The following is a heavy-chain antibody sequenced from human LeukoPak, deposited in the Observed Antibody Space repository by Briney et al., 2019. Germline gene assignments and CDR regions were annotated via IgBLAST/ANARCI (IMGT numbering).Heavy chain of an antibody. Sequence: GGSLRLSCAASGFTFSSYEMNWVRQAPGKGLEWVSGMSGDGRNRYHRDSVEGRFTISRDNSKKTLFLHMNSLRGEDTAIYYCAKGRWGVTPPFDSWGQGTLVFVSS. V-gene: IGHV3-23*01. CDR3: AKGRWGVTPPFDS. CDR1: GFTFSSYE. D-gene: IGHD4-23*01. CDR2: MSGDGRNR. J-gene: IGHJ4*02.